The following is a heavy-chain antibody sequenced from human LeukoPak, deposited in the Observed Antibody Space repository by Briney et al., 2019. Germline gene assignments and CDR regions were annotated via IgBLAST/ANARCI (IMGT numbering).Heavy chain of an antibody. V-gene: IGHV1-69*13. J-gene: IGHJ6*03. CDR1: GGTFSSYA. CDR2: IIPIFGTA. D-gene: IGHD6-13*01. Sequence: SVKVSCKASGGTFSSYAISWVRQAPGQGLEWMGGIIPIFGTANYAQKFQGRVTITADESTSTAYMELSSLRSEDTAVYYCATESPYSSSYAGDYYYMDVWGKGTTVTVSS. CDR3: ATESPYSSSYAGDYYYMDV.